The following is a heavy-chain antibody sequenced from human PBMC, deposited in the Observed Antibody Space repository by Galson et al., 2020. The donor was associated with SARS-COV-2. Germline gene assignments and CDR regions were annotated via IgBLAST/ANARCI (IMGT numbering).Heavy chain of an antibody. J-gene: IGHJ6*02. CDR2: ISYDGSNK. CDR1: GFTFSSYG. D-gene: IGHD2-15*01. V-gene: IGHV3-30*03. CDR3: ARELLDGMDV. Sequence: GESLKISCAASGFTFSSYGMHWVHQAPGKGLEWVAVISYDGSNKYYADSVKGRFTISRDNSKNTLYLQMNSLRAEDTAVYYCARELLDGMDVWGQGTTVTVSS.